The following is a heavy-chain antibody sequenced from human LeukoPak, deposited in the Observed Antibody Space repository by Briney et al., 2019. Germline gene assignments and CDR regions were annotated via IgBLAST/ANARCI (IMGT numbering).Heavy chain of an antibody. Sequence: ASVKVSCKTSGYTFSDYYLHWVRQAPGQGLEWMGWINPSSGGTNYVQKFQGRVTMTRDTSISTVYMEPSRLRSDDTAVYYCARDPRDYTNSLEFHYWGQGTLITVSS. V-gene: IGHV1-2*02. J-gene: IGHJ4*02. CDR1: GYTFSDYY. CDR2: INPSSGGT. CDR3: ARDPRDYTNSLEFHY. D-gene: IGHD4-11*01.